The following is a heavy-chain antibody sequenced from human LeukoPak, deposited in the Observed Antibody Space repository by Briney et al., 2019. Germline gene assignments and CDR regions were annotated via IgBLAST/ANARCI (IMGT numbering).Heavy chain of an antibody. CDR1: GDSIINYY. J-gene: IGHJ4*02. Sequence: PSETLSLTCTVSGDSIINYYWSWIRQSPGKGLEWIGYIYYSGSTKYNPSLKSRVTISVDTSKNQFSLKLSSVTAADTAVHYCARHRGSGSPYFDYWGQGTLVTVSS. V-gene: IGHV4-59*08. CDR3: ARHRGSGSPYFDY. D-gene: IGHD3-10*01. CDR2: IYYSGST.